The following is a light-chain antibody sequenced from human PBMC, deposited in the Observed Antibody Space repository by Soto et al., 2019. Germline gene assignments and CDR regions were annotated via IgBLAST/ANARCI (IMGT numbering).Light chain of an antibody. CDR1: PSIRCW. CDR3: QQYNRYGT. Sequence: DIQMTQSPSTLSAYVGDRVTITCRASPSIRCWLSWYQQTPGKAHNLLMYKASNFESGVPSRFSGMGAGTEFTLAISSLQTDDCATYYGQQYNRYGTLGQGTKVEIK. V-gene: IGKV1-5*03. CDR2: KAS. J-gene: IGKJ1*01.